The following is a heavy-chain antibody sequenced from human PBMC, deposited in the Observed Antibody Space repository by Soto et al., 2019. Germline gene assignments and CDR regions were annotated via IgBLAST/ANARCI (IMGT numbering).Heavy chain of an antibody. V-gene: IGHV1-3*01. CDR1: GYSFITYV. CDR2: INAGNGNT. D-gene: IGHD5-18*01. CDR3: ARGGRGIQLFLTFDH. Sequence: ASVKVSCKASGYSFITYVIHWVRQAPGQRLEWMGWINAGNGNTKFSQKFQDRVTITRDTSASTVNMELSSLRSEDTAVYCCARGGRGIQLFLTFDHWGPGTLVTVSS. J-gene: IGHJ4*02.